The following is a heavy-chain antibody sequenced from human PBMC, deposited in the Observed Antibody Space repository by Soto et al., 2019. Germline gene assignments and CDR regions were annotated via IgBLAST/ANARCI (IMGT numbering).Heavy chain of an antibody. CDR1: GGSISSGDYY. CDR2: IYYSGST. Sequence: PSETLSLTCTVSGGSISSGDYYWSWIRQPPGKGLEWIGYIYYSGSTYYNPSLKSRVTISVDTSKNQFTLKLSSVTAADTAVYYCARERERYRTPVNVRWFDPWGQGTLVTSPQ. J-gene: IGHJ5*02. D-gene: IGHD4-17*01. V-gene: IGHV4-30-4*01. CDR3: ARERERYRTPVNVRWFDP.